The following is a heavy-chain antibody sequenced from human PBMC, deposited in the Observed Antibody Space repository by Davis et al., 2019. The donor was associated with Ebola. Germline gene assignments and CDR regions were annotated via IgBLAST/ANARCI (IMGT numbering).Heavy chain of an antibody. V-gene: IGHV3-21*01. J-gene: IGHJ6*02. CDR2: ISSSSSYI. D-gene: IGHD6-6*01. CDR3: ARDGQLVSYYYYYYGMDV. CDR1: GFTFSSYS. Sequence: PGGSLRLSCAASGFTFSSYSMNWVRQAPGKGLEWVPSISSSSSYIYYADSVKGRFTISRDNAKNSLYLQMNSLRAEDTAVYYCARDGQLVSYYYYYYGMDVWGQGTTVTVSS.